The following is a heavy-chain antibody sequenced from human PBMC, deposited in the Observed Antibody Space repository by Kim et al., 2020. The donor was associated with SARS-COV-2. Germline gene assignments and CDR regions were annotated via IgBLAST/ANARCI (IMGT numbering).Heavy chain of an antibody. CDR1: GYTFTSYG. V-gene: IGHV1-18*04. D-gene: IGHD2-2*01. Sequence: ASVKVSCKASGYTFTSYGISWVRQAPGQGLEWMGWISAYNGNTNYAQKLQGRVTMTTDTSTSTAYMELRSLRSDDTAVYYCARGSGGEDIVVVPAAEFDYWGQGTLVTVSS. CDR3: ARGSGGEDIVVVPAAEFDY. J-gene: IGHJ4*02. CDR2: ISAYNGNT.